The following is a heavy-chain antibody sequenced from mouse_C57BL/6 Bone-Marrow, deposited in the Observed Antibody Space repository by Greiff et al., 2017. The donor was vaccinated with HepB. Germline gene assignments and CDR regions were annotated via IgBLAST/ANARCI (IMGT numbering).Heavy chain of an antibody. J-gene: IGHJ4*01. V-gene: IGHV1-55*01. Sequence: QVQLQQPGAELVKPGASVKMSCKASGYTFTSYWITWVKQRPGQGLAWIGDIYPGSGSTNYNEKFKSKATLTVDTSSSTAYMQLSSLTSEDSAVYYCARGGAQATGAMDYWGQGTSVTVSS. D-gene: IGHD3-2*02. CDR3: ARGGAQATGAMDY. CDR1: GYTFTSYW. CDR2: IYPGSGST.